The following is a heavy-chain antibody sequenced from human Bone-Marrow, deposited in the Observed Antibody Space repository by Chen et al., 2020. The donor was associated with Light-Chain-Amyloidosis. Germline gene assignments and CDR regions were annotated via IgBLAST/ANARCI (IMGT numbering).Heavy chain of an antibody. CDR2: VGRGGDNA. V-gene: IGHV3-23*04. CDR1: GFSFSNYA. Sequence: DVKLAESGGSLVQPGGSLRLACAGSGFSFSNYAMSWVRQAPGKGLEWFSGVGRGGDNAYYADSVKRRFIISRDNPNKTLYLQMNSLRSEDTAVYYCTLPGGDWGQGTLVTVSS. CDR3: TLPGGD. J-gene: IGHJ1*01. D-gene: IGHD2-15*01.